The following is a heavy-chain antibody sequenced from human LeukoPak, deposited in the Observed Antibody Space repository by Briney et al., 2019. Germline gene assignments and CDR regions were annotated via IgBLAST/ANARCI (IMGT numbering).Heavy chain of an antibody. Sequence: GGSLRLSCAASGFTFSRYGMNWVRQAPGKGLEWVSAISGLGGSNTFYGDSLKGRFTISRDNAKNSLYLQMNSLRAEDTAVYYCAELGITMIGGVWGKGTTVTISS. CDR2: ISGLGGSNT. CDR1: GFTFSRYG. D-gene: IGHD3-10*02. CDR3: AELGITMIGGV. J-gene: IGHJ6*04. V-gene: IGHV3-21*01.